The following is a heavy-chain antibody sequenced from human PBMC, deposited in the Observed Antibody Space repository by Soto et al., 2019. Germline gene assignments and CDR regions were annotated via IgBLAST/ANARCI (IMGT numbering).Heavy chain of an antibody. V-gene: IGHV1-2*02. J-gene: IGHJ4*02. CDR2: INPTTGGT. CDR1: QYPFSGRY. Sequence: ASVKVSCKASQYPFSGRYLHWVRQAPGQGLEWMALINPTTGGTKYAQKFQGRVSMTWDTSISTAYMEMSSLKSDDTAIYYCARGYCSSNGCSDYFDYWGQGTLVTVSS. CDR3: ARGYCSSNGCSDYFDY. D-gene: IGHD2-2*01.